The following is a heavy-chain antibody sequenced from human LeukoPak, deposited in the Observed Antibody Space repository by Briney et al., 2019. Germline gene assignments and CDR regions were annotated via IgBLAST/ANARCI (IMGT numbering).Heavy chain of an antibody. D-gene: IGHD2-15*01. CDR3: ARGESCGGGSCSRVFNY. J-gene: IGHJ4*02. CDR2: FHPGDSHT. Sequence: GEPLKISCKASGYSFTSHWIAWVGQMPGRGLEWMGVFHPGDSHTRYSPSFQGQVTISADKSITTAYLQWSSLKASDTAMYYCARGESCGGGSCSRVFNYWGQGTLVTVSS. CDR1: GYSFTSHW. V-gene: IGHV5-51*01.